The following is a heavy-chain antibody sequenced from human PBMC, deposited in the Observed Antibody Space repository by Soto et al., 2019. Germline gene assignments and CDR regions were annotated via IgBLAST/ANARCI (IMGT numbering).Heavy chain of an antibody. CDR1: GDTFSSYY. D-gene: IGHD6-13*01. J-gene: IGHJ6*02. Sequence: QVQLVQSGTEVKEPGASMKVSCKASGDTFSSYYVHWVRQAPGQGLEWMGMITPSGDRTTYAQNFQGRVTMTRDRSSSTVSMVLSSLRFEDTAVYYRATIAAAGPYYYSGLDVWGQGTSVTVSS. CDR2: ITPSGDRT. CDR3: ATIAAAGPYYYSGLDV. V-gene: IGHV1-46*01.